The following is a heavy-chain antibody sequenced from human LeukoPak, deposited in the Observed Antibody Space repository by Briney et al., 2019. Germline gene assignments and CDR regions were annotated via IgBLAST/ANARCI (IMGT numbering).Heavy chain of an antibody. CDR1: GFTFSSYA. V-gene: IGHV3-23*01. CDR2: ISGSGDST. Sequence: GGSLRLFCAASGFTFSSYAMSWVRQAPGKGLEWVSAISGSGDSTYYGDSVKGRFTISRDNSKNTLYLQMNSLRAEDTAVYYCAKTRPLDSSSWSHGDYWGQGTLVTVSS. CDR3: AKTRPLDSSSWSHGDY. D-gene: IGHD6-13*01. J-gene: IGHJ4*02.